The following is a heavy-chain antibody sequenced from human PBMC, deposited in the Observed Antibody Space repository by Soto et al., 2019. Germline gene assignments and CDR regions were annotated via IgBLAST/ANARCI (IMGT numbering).Heavy chain of an antibody. V-gene: IGHV3-30*18. CDR3: AKDAREQSGWYYFDY. CDR2: ISYDGSNK. Sequence: PGGSLRLSCAASGFTFSSYGMHWVRQAPGKGLEWVAVISYDGSNKYYADSVKGRFTISRDNSKNTLYLQMNSLRAEDTAVYYCAKDAREQSGWYYFDYWGKGPLVTVSS. D-gene: IGHD6-19*01. CDR1: GFTFSSYG. J-gene: IGHJ4*02.